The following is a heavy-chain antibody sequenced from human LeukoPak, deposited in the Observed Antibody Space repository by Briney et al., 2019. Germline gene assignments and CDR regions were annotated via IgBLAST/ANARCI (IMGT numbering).Heavy chain of an antibody. Sequence: SQTLSLTCTVSGGSISSRPYYWGWVRQPPGKGLEWIGTISYSGTTYYSPSLRSRVTISLDTSKNQFSLKLSSVTAADTAIYYCARDFSSSSTVYYYYYMDVWGKGTTVTVSS. V-gene: IGHV4-39*07. D-gene: IGHD6-6*01. J-gene: IGHJ6*03. CDR1: GGSISSRPYY. CDR3: ARDFSSSSTVYYYYYMDV. CDR2: ISYSGTT.